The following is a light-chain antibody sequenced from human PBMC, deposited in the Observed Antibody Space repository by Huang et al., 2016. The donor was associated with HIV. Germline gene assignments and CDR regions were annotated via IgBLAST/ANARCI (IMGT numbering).Light chain of an antibody. J-gene: IGKJ3*01. CDR1: QDISNY. V-gene: IGKV1-33*01. Sequence: DIQMTQSPSSLSASVGDRVTITCQASQDISNYLNWYQQKPGKAPKLLIDDASNLETGVPSRFSGSGSGTDFTFTISSLQPEDIATYYCQQYDNPGGFTFGPGTKVDIK. CDR2: DAS. CDR3: QQYDNPGGFT.